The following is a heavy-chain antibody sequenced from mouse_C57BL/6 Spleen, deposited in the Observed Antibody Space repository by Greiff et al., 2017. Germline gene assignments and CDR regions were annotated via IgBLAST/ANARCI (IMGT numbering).Heavy chain of an antibody. CDR1: GYTFTSYW. J-gene: IGHJ1*03. CDR2: IHPNSGST. D-gene: IGHD2-4*01. V-gene: IGHV1-64*01. CDR3: ARSHYDYDNSYFDV. Sequence: QVHVKQPGAELVKPGASVKLSCKASGYTFTSYWMHWVKQRPGQGLEWIGMIHPNSGSTNYNEKFKSKATLTVDKSSSTAYMQLSSLTSEDSAVYYCARSHYDYDNSYFDVWGTGTTVTVSS.